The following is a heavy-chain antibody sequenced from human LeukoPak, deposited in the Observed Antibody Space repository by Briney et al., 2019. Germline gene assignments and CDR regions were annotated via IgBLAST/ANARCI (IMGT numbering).Heavy chain of an antibody. Sequence: SQTLSLTCTVSGGSISSGSYYWSWIRQPAGKGLEWIGRIHTSGSTNYNPSLKSRVTISVDTSKNQFSLKLSSVTAADTAVYYCARCIAETWWYFDLWGRGTLVTVSS. J-gene: IGHJ2*01. V-gene: IGHV4-61*02. CDR3: ARCIAETWWYFDL. CDR2: IHTSGST. CDR1: GGSISSGSYY. D-gene: IGHD6-13*01.